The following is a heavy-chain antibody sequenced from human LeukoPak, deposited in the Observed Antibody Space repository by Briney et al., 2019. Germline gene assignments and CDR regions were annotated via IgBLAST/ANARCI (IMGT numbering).Heavy chain of an antibody. V-gene: IGHV4-59*01. CDR2: IYYSGST. D-gene: IGHD6-19*01. CDR3: ARDSGPRFDY. J-gene: IGHJ4*02. Sequence: SETLSLTCTVSGGSISSYYWSWIRQPPGKGLEWIGYIYYSGSTNYNPSLKSRVTISVDTSKNQFSLKVSSVTAADTAGYYCARDSGPRFDYWGQGTLVTVSS. CDR1: GGSISSYY.